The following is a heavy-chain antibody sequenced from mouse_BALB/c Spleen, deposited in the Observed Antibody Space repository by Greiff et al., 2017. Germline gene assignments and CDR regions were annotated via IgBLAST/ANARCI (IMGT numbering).Heavy chain of an antibody. Sequence: EVMLVESGGGLVQPGGSRKLSCAASGFTFSDYGMAWVRQTPGKGLEWVAFISNLAYSIYYADTVTGRFTISRENAKNTLYLEMSSLRSEDTAMYYCARDKVHAMDYWGQGTSVTVSS. CDR1: GFTFSDYG. V-gene: IGHV5-15*02. CDR2: ISNLAYSI. J-gene: IGHJ4*01. CDR3: ARDKVHAMDY.